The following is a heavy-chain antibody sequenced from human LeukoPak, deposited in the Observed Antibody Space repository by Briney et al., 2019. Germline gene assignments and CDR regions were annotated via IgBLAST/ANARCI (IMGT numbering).Heavy chain of an antibody. CDR3: ARPYDSSGYWDY. Sequence: PSETLSLTCAVSGYSISSGYYWGWIRQPPGKGLEWIGSIYHSGSTYYNPSLKSRVTISVDTSKNQFSLKLSSVTAADTAVYYCARPYDSSGYWDYWGQGTLVTVSS. CDR1: GYSISSGYY. V-gene: IGHV4-38-2*01. CDR2: IYHSGST. D-gene: IGHD3-22*01. J-gene: IGHJ4*02.